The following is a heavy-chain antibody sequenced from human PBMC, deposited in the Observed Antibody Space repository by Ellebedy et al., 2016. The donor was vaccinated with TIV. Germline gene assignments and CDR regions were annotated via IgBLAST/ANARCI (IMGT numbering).Heavy chain of an antibody. Sequence: SLKISCVASGFSFDDYAMHWVRLAPGKGLEWVSGISWNSVNIGYADSVKGRFSISRDNAKNSLYLQMNSLRAEDTALYYCAKDIAVGNYYYYMDVWGKGTTVTVSS. CDR1: GFSFDDYA. CDR3: AKDIAVGNYYYYMDV. V-gene: IGHV3-9*01. J-gene: IGHJ6*03. CDR2: ISWNSVNI. D-gene: IGHD6-19*01.